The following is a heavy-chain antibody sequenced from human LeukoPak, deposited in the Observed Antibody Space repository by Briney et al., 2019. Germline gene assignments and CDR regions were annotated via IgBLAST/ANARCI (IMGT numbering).Heavy chain of an antibody. CDR1: GFTFSSYS. Sequence: GGSLRLSCAASGFTFSSYSMNWVRQAPGKGLEWVSYISSSSSTIYYADSVKGRFTISRDNAKNSLYLQMNSLRDEDTAVYYCAREVNYYDSSGMDVWGQGTTVTVSS. CDR2: ISSSSSTI. D-gene: IGHD3-22*01. CDR3: AREVNYYDSSGMDV. J-gene: IGHJ6*02. V-gene: IGHV3-48*02.